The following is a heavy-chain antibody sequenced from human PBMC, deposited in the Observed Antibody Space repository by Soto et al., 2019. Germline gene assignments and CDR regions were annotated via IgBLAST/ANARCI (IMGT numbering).Heavy chain of an antibody. CDR2: ISSSSSYI. D-gene: IGHD6-6*01. J-gene: IGHJ6*02. Sequence: GGSLRLSCAASGFTFSSYSMNWVRQAPGKGLEWVSSISSSSSYIYYADSVKGRFTISRDNAKNSLYLQMNSLRAEDTAVYYCARDLSIAARRTYYYYGMDVWGQGTTVTVSS. CDR3: ARDLSIAARRTYYYYGMDV. CDR1: GFTFSSYS. V-gene: IGHV3-21*01.